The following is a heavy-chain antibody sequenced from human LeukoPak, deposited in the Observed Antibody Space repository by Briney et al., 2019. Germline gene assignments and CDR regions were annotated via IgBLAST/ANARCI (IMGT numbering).Heavy chain of an antibody. CDR2: ISGDGAVT. V-gene: IGHV3-23*01. Sequence: GGSLRLSCEASGFPFSTYDMTWDRQAPGKGLEWVSSISGDGAVTYYADTVQGRFTISRDNSQNTLYLQMNSLRVDDMAIYYCARIQGSDWSWVQGTLVTVSS. J-gene: IGHJ5*02. D-gene: IGHD6-19*01. CDR3: ARIQGSDWS. CDR1: GFPFSTYD.